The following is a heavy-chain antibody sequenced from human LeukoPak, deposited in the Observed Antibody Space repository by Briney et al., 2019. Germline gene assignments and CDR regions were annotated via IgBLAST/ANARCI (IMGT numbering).Heavy chain of an antibody. D-gene: IGHD3-10*01. CDR2: INPNSGNT. V-gene: IGHV1-2*02. J-gene: IGHJ5*02. Sequence: ASVKVSCKAPGYTFTAYYMHWVRQAPGQGLEWMGWINPNSGNTNYAQKFQGRVTMTTDTSISTAYMELSRLRSDDTAVCYCARDRNYGSGSYGIGWFDPWGQGTLVTVSS. CDR3: ARDRNYGSGSYGIGWFDP. CDR1: GYTFTAYY.